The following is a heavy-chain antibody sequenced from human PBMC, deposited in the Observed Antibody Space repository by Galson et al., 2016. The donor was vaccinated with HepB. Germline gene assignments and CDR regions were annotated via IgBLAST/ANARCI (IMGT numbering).Heavy chain of an antibody. CDR2: IKSKTDGGTT. V-gene: IGHV3-15*01. D-gene: IGHD2-2*01. J-gene: IGHJ4*02. Sequence: SLRLSCAASGFTFSSYWMHWVRQAPGKGLEWVGRIKSKTDGGTTDYAAPVKGRFTISRDDSKNTLYLQMNSLKAEDTAVYYCTRCRTSCSTFDYWGQGTLVTVSS. CDR3: TRCRTSCSTFDY. CDR1: GFTFSSYW.